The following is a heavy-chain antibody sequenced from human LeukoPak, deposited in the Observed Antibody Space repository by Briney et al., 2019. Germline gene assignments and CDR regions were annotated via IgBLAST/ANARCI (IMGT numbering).Heavy chain of an antibody. CDR3: ASRGGGGRAFDI. V-gene: IGHV3-53*01. J-gene: IGHJ3*02. Sequence: GGSLRLSCAASGFTVSSNYISWVRQAPGKGLEWVAVIYSGGSTYYADSVKVRFTISRDNSKNTLYLQMNSLRAEDTGVYYCASRGGGGRAFDIWGKGTMVTVSS. CDR2: IYSGGST. D-gene: IGHD3-10*01. CDR1: GFTVSSNY.